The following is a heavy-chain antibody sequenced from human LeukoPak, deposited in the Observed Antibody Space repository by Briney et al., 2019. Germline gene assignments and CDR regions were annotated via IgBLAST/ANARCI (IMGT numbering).Heavy chain of an antibody. CDR2: ISGSGGST. J-gene: IGHJ3*02. CDR3: FESASYAFDI. Sequence: GGSLRLSCAASGFTFSSYAMSWVRQAPGKGLEWVSAISGSGGSTYYADSVRGRFTISRDNSENTLYLQMNGLRAEDTAVYYCFESASYAFDIWGQGTMVTVSS. D-gene: IGHD1-26*01. CDR1: GFTFSSYA. V-gene: IGHV3-23*01.